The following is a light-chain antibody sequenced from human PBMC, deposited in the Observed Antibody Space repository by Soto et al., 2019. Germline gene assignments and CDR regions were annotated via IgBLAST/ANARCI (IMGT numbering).Light chain of an antibody. CDR3: MQALQPPPT. CDR2: LGS. Sequence: DIVMTQSPLSLPVTPGEPASISCRSSQSLLHKSGYNYLDWYLQKPGQSPQVLIYLGSNRASRVPDSFSGSGSGTDFTLKIIRVEAEDVGVYYCMQALQPPPTFGPGTKVDIK. J-gene: IGKJ3*01. V-gene: IGKV2-28*01. CDR1: QSLLHKSGYNY.